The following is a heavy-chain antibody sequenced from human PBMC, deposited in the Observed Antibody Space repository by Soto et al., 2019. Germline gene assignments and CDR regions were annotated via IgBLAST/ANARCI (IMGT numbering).Heavy chain of an antibody. D-gene: IGHD6-19*01. V-gene: IGHV1-3*01. CDR1: GYTFTSYA. J-gene: IGHJ6*02. CDR3: ARDQEQWLVNYGMDV. CDR2: INAGNGNT. Sequence: GPPVKVSCKASGYTFTSYAMHWVRQAPGQRLEWMGWINAGNGNTKYSQKFQGRVTITRDTSASTAYMELSSLRSEDTAVYYCARDQEQWLVNYGMDVWGQGTTVTVSS.